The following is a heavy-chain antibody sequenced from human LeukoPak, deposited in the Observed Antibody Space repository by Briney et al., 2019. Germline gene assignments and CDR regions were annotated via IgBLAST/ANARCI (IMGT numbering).Heavy chain of an antibody. CDR2: LYSGGAT. Sequence: GGSLRLSCAASGFTIKDNFLSWVRQAPGKGLEWVSVLYSGGATYYADSVKGRFTISRDNSKNTLYLQMNSLRAEDTAVYYCARDPELRIAAAGYFDYWGQGTLVTVSS. CDR1: GFTIKDNF. V-gene: IGHV3-66*01. CDR3: ARDPELRIAAAGYFDY. J-gene: IGHJ4*02. D-gene: IGHD6-13*01.